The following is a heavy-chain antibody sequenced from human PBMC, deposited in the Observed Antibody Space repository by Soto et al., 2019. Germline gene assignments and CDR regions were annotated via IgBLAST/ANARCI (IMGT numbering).Heavy chain of an antibody. V-gene: IGHV4-4*02. CDR2: IYHSGST. D-gene: IGHD3-3*01. Sequence: QVQLQESGPGLVKPSGTLSLTCAVSGGSISSSNWWSWVRQPPGKGLEWIGEIYHSGSTNYNPSLKSRVTISVDKSKKQFSLKLRSVTAADTAVYYCERGRTQYDFWSGYYRDSYYYGMDVWGRGTAVTVSS. CDR3: ERGRTQYDFWSGYYRDSYYYGMDV. CDR1: GGSISSSNW. J-gene: IGHJ6*02.